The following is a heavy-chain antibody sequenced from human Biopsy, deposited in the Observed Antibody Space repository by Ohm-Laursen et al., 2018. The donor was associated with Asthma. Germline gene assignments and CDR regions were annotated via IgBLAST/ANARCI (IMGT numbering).Heavy chain of an antibody. CDR2: IKHDGSEK. V-gene: IGHV3-7*01. J-gene: IGHJ1*01. Sequence: SLRLSCAAPGFTFGDYWMSWVRQVQGKGLEWVANIKHDGSEKNHVDSLKGRFTISRDNAKNSLYLQMNSLRAEDTAVYYCARTFHFWSPYHAEHYQLWGQGTLVTVSS. D-gene: IGHD3-3*02. CDR3: ARTFHFWSPYHAEHYQL. CDR1: GFTFGDYW.